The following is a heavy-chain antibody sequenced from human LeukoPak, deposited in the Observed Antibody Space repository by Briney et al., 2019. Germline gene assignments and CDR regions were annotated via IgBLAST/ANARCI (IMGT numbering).Heavy chain of an antibody. CDR2: IYYSGSP. V-gene: IGHV4-61*01. Sequence: PSQTLSLTCTVSARSVTSGSYYCTWIQQPPGNGLDWIGYIYYSGSPNYNPSLKSRVTISVDTSKNQFSLKLSSVTAADTAAYYCARVRITPLWCGEPWGQGTLVTVSS. CDR1: ARSVTSGSYY. J-gene: IGHJ5*02. D-gene: IGHD3-10*01. CDR3: ARVRITPLWCGEP.